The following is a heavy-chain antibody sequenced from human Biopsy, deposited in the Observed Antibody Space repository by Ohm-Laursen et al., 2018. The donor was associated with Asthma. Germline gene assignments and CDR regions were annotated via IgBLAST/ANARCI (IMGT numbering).Heavy chain of an antibody. CDR2: INSVFGTT. V-gene: IGHV1-69*13. Sequence: SEKVSCKSLGGTFNTYVIGWVRQAPGQGLEWMGGINSVFGTTTYPQKFQDRVTITADDSTSTVYMELSSLRSEDTAVYYCARKAGSCISRTCYSLNFWGQGTLVTVSS. J-gene: IGHJ4*02. CDR1: GGTFNTYV. CDR3: ARKAGSCISRTCYSLNF. D-gene: IGHD2-2*01.